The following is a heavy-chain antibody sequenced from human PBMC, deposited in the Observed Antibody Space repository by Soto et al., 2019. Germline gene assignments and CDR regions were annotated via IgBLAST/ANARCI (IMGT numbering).Heavy chain of an antibody. J-gene: IGHJ3*02. CDR2: IYSGGST. CDR1: GFTVSSNY. D-gene: IGHD5-12*01. Sequence: GGSLRLSCAASGFTVSSNYMSWVRQAPGKGLEWVSVIYSGGSTYYADSVKGRFTIYRHNSKNTLYLQMNSLSAEDTAVYYGARDGYNRYAFDIWGQGTMVTVSS. CDR3: ARDGYNRYAFDI. V-gene: IGHV3-53*04.